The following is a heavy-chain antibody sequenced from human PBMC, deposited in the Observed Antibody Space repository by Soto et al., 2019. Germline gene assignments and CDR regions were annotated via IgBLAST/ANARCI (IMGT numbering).Heavy chain of an antibody. D-gene: IGHD3-10*01. CDR1: GFTFGSYW. Sequence: PGGSLRLSCAASGFTFGSYWMSWVGQGPGKGLEWVANIKEDGSEKNYVDSVKGQFTISRDNAKNSLYLQMNSLRAEDTAVYYCARERYYYGSGDYWGQGTRVTVSS. CDR3: ARERYYYGSGDY. J-gene: IGHJ4*02. CDR2: IKEDGSEK. V-gene: IGHV3-7*01.